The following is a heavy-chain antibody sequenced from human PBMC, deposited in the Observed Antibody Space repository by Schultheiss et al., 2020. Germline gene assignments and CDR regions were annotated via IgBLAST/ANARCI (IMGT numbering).Heavy chain of an antibody. Sequence: GESLKISCAASGFTFSSYAMHWVRQAPGKGLEWVSTISARGETWYADSVKGRCTISRDNSKNTLYLQMNSLRGDDTAVYNCARDSRYPDDVFDFWGQGTMVTVSS. V-gene: IGHV3-23*01. D-gene: IGHD3-9*01. J-gene: IGHJ3*01. CDR3: ARDSRYPDDVFDF. CDR1: GFTFSSYA. CDR2: ISARGET.